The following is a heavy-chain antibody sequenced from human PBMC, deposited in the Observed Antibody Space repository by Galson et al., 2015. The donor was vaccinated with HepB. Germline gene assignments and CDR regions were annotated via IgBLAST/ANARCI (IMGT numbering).Heavy chain of an antibody. CDR2: VSYDGTDK. V-gene: IGHV3-30*18. CDR1: GFTFSDYG. Sequence: SLRLSCAASGFTFSDYGMHWVRQAPGKGLEWVAVVSYDGTDKFYSDSVKGRFTISRDNSKNTLYLQMNSLRSEDTAVYYCVKDFYSRFRSGDEVIDYWGQGTLVTVSS. CDR3: VKDFYSRFRSGDEVIDY. D-gene: IGHD4-17*01. J-gene: IGHJ4*02.